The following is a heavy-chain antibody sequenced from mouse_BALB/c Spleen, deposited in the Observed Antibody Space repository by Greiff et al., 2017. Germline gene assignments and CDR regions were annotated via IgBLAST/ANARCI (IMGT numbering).Heavy chain of an antibody. J-gene: IGHJ3*01. CDR3: ARHEATMVTTWFAY. CDR1: GYTFTEYI. CDR2: FYPGSGSI. D-gene: IGHD2-1*01. Sequence: VQGVESGAELVKPGASVKLSCKASGYTFTEYIIHWVKQRSGQGLEWIGWFYPGSGSIKYNEKFKDKATLTADKSSSTVYMELSRLTSEDSAVYFCARHEATMVTTWFAYWGQGTLVTVSA. V-gene: IGHV1-62-2*01.